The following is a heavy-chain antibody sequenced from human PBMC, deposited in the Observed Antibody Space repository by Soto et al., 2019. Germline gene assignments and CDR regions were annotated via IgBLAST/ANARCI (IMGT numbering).Heavy chain of an antibody. CDR3: AKDMLRLVHRVFDI. J-gene: IGHJ3*02. CDR1: GFNFSSYA. CDR2: ISGSGGST. V-gene: IGHV3-23*01. D-gene: IGHD3-10*02. Sequence: ASLRLSCAASGFNFSSYAMSWVRQAPGKGLEWVSAISGSGGSTYYADSVKGRFTISRDNSKKTLYLQMNSLRAEDTAVYYCAKDMLRLVHRVFDIWGQGTMVTVSS.